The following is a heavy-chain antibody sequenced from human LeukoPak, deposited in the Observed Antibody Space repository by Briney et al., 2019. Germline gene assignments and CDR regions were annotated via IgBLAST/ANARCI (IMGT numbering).Heavy chain of an antibody. CDR1: GYTFTSYY. V-gene: IGHV1-2*02. CDR2: INPNSGGT. J-gene: IGHJ5*02. CDR3: ARFHTSSTYNWFDP. Sequence: ASVKVSCKASGYTFTSYYMHWVRQAPGQGLEWMGWINPNSGGTNYAQKFQGRVTMTRDTSISTAYMELSRLTSDDTAVYYCARFHTSSTYNWFDPWGQGTLVTVSS. D-gene: IGHD1-26*01.